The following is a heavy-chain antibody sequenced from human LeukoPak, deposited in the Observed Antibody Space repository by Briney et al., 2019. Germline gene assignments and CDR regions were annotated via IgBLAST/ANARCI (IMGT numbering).Heavy chain of an antibody. CDR3: ARARLDSSGRFDY. CDR1: GGSIRSYY. D-gene: IGHD3-22*01. CDR2: IYYGGST. J-gene: IGHJ4*02. V-gene: IGHV4-59*01. Sequence: SETLSLTCTVSGGSIRSYYWSWIREPPGKGLEWIGYIYYGGSTDYNPSLTSRVTISKDTSKTQFSLRLSSVTAADTAVYYCARARLDSSGRFDYWGQGTLVTVSS.